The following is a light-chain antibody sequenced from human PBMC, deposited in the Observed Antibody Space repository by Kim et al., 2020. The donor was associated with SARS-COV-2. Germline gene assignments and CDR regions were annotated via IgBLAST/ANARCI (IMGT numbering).Light chain of an antibody. V-gene: IGKV1-5*01. Sequence: DIQMTQSPSTLSASVGDRVTITCRASQSISSWLAWYQQKPGKAPKLLIYDASTLESGVPSRFSGSESGTKFTLTISSLQPDDFATYYCQQYNTYSPWTFGQGTKVDIK. CDR2: DAS. CDR1: QSISSW. CDR3: QQYNTYSPWT. J-gene: IGKJ1*01.